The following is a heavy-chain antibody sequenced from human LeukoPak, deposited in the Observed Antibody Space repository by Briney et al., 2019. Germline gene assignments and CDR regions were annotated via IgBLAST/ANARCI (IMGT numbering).Heavy chain of an antibody. CDR2: ISGSGGST. CDR3: ARDPGGYYYMDV. D-gene: IGHD3-10*01. J-gene: IGHJ6*03. CDR1: GFTFSSYA. V-gene: IGHV3-23*01. Sequence: QPGGSLRLSCAASGFTFSSYAMSWVRQAPGKGLEWVSAISGSGGSTYYADSVKGRFTISRDNSKNSLYLQMNSLRAEDTAVYYCARDPGGYYYMDVWGKGTTVTVSS.